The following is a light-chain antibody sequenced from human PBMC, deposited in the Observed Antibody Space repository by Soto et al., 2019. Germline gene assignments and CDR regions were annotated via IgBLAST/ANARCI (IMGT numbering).Light chain of an antibody. CDR2: DAF. CDR1: QGVSSY. CDR3: QQGGDWPPIT. J-gene: IGKJ5*01. Sequence: IVLTQSPATLSLSPGERATLSCRASQGVSSYLAWYQQKPGQAPRLVIYDAFHRATGIPARFSGSGSGTDFTLTISSLEPEDSAVYYCQQGGDWPPITFGQGTRLEIK. V-gene: IGKV3-11*01.